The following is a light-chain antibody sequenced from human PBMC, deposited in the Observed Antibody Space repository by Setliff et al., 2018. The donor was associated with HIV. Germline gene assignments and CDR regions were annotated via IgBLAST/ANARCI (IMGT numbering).Light chain of an antibody. J-gene: IGLJ1*01. CDR3: NSYTINNTYV. V-gene: IGLV2-14*03. CDR2: DVA. Sequence: QSALAQPASVSGSPGQSITISCTGTSSDVGGYDYVSWCQQHPGKVPKLLIYDVANRASGVSNRFSGSKSGDTASLTISGLQADDEADYYCNSYTINNTYVFGTGTKGTVL. CDR1: SSDVGGYDY.